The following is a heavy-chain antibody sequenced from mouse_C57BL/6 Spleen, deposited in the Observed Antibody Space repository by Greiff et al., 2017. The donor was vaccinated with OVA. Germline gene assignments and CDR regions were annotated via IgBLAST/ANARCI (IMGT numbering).Heavy chain of an antibody. V-gene: IGHV3-1*01. CDR3: ARGNYSNYGYFDV. Sequence: EVQGVESGPGMVKPSQSLSLTCTVTGYSITSGYDWHWIRHFPGNKLEWMGYISYSGSTNYNPSLKSRISITHDTSKNHFFLKLNSVTTEDTATYYCARGNYSNYGYFDVWGTGTTVTVSS. CDR2: ISYSGST. J-gene: IGHJ1*03. CDR1: GYSITSGYD. D-gene: IGHD2-5*01.